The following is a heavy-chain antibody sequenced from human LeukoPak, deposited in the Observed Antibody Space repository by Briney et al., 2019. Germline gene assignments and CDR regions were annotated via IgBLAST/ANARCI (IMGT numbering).Heavy chain of an antibody. CDR2: ISADGIDK. CDR3: AKDKGREGDY. CDR1: GFPFSNYG. V-gene: IGHV3-30*18. Sequence: GGSLRLSRAASGFPFSNYGMHWVRQAPGKGLEWVAVISADGIDKYYADSVKGRFTISRDNSKNTLYLQMSSLRPEDTAVYYCAKDKGREGDYWGQGNLVTVSS. J-gene: IGHJ4*02.